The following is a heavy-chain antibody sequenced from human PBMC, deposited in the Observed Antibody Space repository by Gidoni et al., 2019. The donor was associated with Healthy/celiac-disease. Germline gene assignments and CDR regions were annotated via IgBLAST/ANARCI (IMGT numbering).Heavy chain of an antibody. CDR2: IKHSGST. Sequence: QVQLQQWGAGLWKPSETLSLTGAVNGGSCSGYYWSWIRQPPGKGLEWIGEIKHSGSTNYNPSLQSRVTISVDTSKNQFSLKLSSVTAADTAVYYCARGSRSSGTKGAFDIWGQGTMVTVSS. CDR3: ARGSRSSGTKGAFDI. D-gene: IGHD6-19*01. CDR1: GGSCSGYY. J-gene: IGHJ3*02. V-gene: IGHV4-34*01.